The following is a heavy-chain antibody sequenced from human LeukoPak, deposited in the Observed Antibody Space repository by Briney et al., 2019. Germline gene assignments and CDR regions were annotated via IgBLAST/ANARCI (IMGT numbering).Heavy chain of an antibody. CDR1: GFTFSSYA. CDR2: ISGSGGST. Sequence: GGSLRLSCAASGFTFSSYAMSWVRQAPGKGLEWVSAISGSGGSTYYADSVKGRFTISRDNSKNTLYLQMNSLRAEDTAVYYCAKGSHYYGSGSYPSLYYFDYWGQGTLVTVSS. V-gene: IGHV3-23*01. D-gene: IGHD3-10*01. J-gene: IGHJ4*02. CDR3: AKGSHYYGSGSYPSLYYFDY.